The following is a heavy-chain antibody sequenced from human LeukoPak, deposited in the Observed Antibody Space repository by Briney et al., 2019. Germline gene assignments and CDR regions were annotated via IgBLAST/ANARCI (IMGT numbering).Heavy chain of an antibody. Sequence: ASVKVSCKASGYTFTSYYMHWVRQAPGQGLEWMGIINPSGGSTSYAQKFQGRVTMTRDMSTSTVYMELSSLRSEDTAVHYCARGGDDSSGYWGYYFDYWGQGTLVTVSS. V-gene: IGHV1-46*01. J-gene: IGHJ4*02. CDR3: ARGGDDSSGYWGYYFDY. D-gene: IGHD3-22*01. CDR1: GYTFTSYY. CDR2: INPSGGST.